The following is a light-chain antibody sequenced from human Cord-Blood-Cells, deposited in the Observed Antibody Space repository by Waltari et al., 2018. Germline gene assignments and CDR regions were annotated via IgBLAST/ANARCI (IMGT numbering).Light chain of an antibody. CDR2: KDS. V-gene: IGLV3-25*03. CDR1: VLPKQY. J-gene: IGLJ3*02. Sequence: SYELTQPPSVPVSPGQTARITCPGDVLPKQYAYWYQQKPGQAPVLVIYKDSERPSAIPARFSVSSSGTTVTLTISGVQAEDEADYYCQSADSSGTYPVFGGGTKLTVL. CDR3: QSADSSGTYPV.